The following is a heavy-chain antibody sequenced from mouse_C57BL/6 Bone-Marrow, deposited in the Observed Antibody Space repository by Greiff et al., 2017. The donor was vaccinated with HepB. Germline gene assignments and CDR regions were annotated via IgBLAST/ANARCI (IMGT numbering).Heavy chain of an antibody. CDR3: ARSDGYVDY. J-gene: IGHJ2*01. CDR1: GFTFTDYY. V-gene: IGHV7-3*01. CDR2: IRNKANGYTT. Sequence: EVQLQESGGGLVQPGGSLSLSCAASGFTFTDYYMSWVRQPPGKALEWLGFIRNKANGYTTEYSASVKGRFTISRDNSQSILYLQMNALRAEDSAIYYCARSDGYVDYWGQGTTLTVSS. D-gene: IGHD2-3*01.